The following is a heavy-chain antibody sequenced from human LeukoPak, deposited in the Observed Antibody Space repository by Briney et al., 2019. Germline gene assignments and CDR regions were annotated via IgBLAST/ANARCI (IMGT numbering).Heavy chain of an antibody. CDR1: GFTFSSYS. D-gene: IGHD3-22*01. V-gene: IGHV3-21*01. Sequence: GGSLRLSCAASGFTFSSYSMNWVRQAPGKGLEWVSSISSSSSYIYYADSVKGRFTISRDNAKNSLYLQMNSLRAEDTAVCYCARDINYYDSSGPTTWGQGTLVTVSS. CDR2: ISSSSSYI. J-gene: IGHJ5*02. CDR3: ARDINYYDSSGPTT.